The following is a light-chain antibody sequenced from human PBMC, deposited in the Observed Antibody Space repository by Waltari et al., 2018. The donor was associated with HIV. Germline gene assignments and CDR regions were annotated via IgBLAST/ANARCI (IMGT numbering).Light chain of an antibody. Sequence: YDLTQAPSVSVYPGQTAKIPCSGDALPKHFVSWYRQRPGQAPMIIIFQDVERPSGIPTRFSASTSVTTATLTISEVQAQDEADYYCQSAHSSHTIVGGGTKLTVL. CDR1: ALPKHF. CDR2: QDV. J-gene: IGLJ2*01. CDR3: QSAHSSHTI. V-gene: IGLV3-25*03.